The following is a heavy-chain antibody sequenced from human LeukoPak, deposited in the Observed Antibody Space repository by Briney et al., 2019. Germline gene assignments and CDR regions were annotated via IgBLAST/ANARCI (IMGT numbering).Heavy chain of an antibody. CDR3: ARRAYYYDSSGYGTLIDY. V-gene: IGHV4-34*01. D-gene: IGHD3-22*01. CDR1: GVSYSGYY. CDR2: INHSGST. Sequence: PSETLSLTCAVYGVSYSGYYWSWIRQPPGKGLEWIGEINHSGSTNYNPSLKSRVTISVDTSKYQFSLKLSSVTAADTAVYYCARRAYYYDSSGYGTLIDYWGQGTLVTVSS. J-gene: IGHJ4*02.